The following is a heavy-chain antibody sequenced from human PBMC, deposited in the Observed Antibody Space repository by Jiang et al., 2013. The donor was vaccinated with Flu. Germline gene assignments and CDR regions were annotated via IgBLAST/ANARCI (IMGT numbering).Heavy chain of an antibody. CDR2: TYYRSKWYN. J-gene: IGHJ6*04. D-gene: IGHD2-2*02. CDR3: ARVYVRSDPPQSYYYYYGMDV. CDR1: GDSVSSNSAA. Sequence: SQTLSLTCAISGDSVSSNSAAWNWIRQSPSRGLEWLGRTYYRSKWYNDYAVSVKSRITINPDTSKNQFSLQLNSVTPEDTAVYYCARVYVRSDPPQSYYYYYGMDVWGKGTTVTVSS. V-gene: IGHV6-1*01.